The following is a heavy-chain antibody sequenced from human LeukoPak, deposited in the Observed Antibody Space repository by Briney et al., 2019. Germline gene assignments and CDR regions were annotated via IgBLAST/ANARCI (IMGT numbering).Heavy chain of an antibody. CDR1: GGSISSSSYY. V-gene: IGHV4-39*01. Sequence: SETLSLTCTVSGGSISSSSYYWGWIRQPPGKGLEWIGSIYYSGSSYYNPSLKSRVTISVDTSKNQFSLKLSSVTAADTAVYYCASMITRRGAFDTWGQGTMVTVSS. J-gene: IGHJ3*02. D-gene: IGHD3-16*01. CDR2: IYYSGSS. CDR3: ASMITRRGAFDT.